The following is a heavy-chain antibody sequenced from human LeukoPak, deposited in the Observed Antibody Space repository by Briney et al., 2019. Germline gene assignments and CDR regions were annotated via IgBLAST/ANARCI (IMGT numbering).Heavy chain of an antibody. CDR2: IYHSGST. J-gene: IGHJ6*03. D-gene: IGHD3-22*01. CDR3: ARDAYGSYYYDSSGYWPTYYYYYYMDV. Sequence: PSETLSLTCAVSGYSISSGYYWGWIRQPPGKGLEWIGSIYHSGSTYYNPSLKSRVTISVDTSKNQFSLKLSSVTAADTAVYYCARDAYGSYYYDSSGYWPTYYYYYYMDVWGKGTTVTVSS. CDR1: GYSISSGYY. V-gene: IGHV4-38-2*02.